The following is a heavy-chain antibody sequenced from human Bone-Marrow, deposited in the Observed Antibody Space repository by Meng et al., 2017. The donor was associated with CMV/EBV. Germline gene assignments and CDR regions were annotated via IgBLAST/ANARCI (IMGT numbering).Heavy chain of an antibody. J-gene: IGHJ4*02. V-gene: IGHV1-18*01. CDR1: GYTFRNYG. Sequence: ASVKVSCKASGYTFRNYGITWVRQAPGQGLEWMGWINTSKGNTNNAQRFQGRVTMTTDTSTSTAYMELRSLRSDDTAVYYCARDSRFLEWLLIDYWGQGTLVTVSS. D-gene: IGHD3-3*01. CDR3: ARDSRFLEWLLIDY. CDR2: INTSKGNT.